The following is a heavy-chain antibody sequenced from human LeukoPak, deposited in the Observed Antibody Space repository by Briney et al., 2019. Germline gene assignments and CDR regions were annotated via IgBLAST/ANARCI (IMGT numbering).Heavy chain of an antibody. V-gene: IGHV3-23*01. CDR3: ATTKYDILTGYYSNYYFDY. CDR2: ISGSGGST. J-gene: IGHJ4*02. D-gene: IGHD3-9*01. Sequence: EGSLRPSCAASGFTFSSYAMSWVRQAPGKGLEWVSAISGSGGSTYYADSVKGRFTISRDNSKNTLYLQMNSLRAEDTAVYYCATTKYDILTGYYSNYYFDYWGQGTLVTVSS. CDR1: GFTFSSYA.